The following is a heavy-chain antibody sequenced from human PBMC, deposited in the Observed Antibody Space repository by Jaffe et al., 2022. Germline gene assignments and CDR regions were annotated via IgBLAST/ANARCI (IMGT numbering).Heavy chain of an antibody. CDR1: GFSLSNSKVG. J-gene: IGHJ5*02. Sequence: QVTLKESGPVLVKPTETLTLTCTVSGFSLSNSKVGVSWIRQPPGRALEWLAAIFSNDEKSDSKSLRGRLTISKDTSRGQVVLTMTNLDPVDTATYYCARTEKGSCSGDFCYTRWFDAWGQGTLVTVSS. V-gene: IGHV2-26*01. CDR2: IFSNDEK. D-gene: IGHD2-8*02. CDR3: ARTEKGSCSGDFCYTRWFDA.